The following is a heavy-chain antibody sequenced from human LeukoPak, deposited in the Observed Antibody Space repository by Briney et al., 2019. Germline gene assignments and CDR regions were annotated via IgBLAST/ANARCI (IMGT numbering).Heavy chain of an antibody. CDR1: GLTFSSYA. V-gene: IGHV3-30*04. Sequence: GGSLRLSCAASGLTFSSYAMHWVRQAPGKGLEWVAVISDDGSKKYYADSVKGRFTISRDNSKNTLYLRMNSPRAEDTAVYHCARIPLGYSAYEDSDYWGQGTLVTVSS. CDR3: ARIPLGYSAYEDSDY. CDR2: ISDDGSKK. D-gene: IGHD5-12*01. J-gene: IGHJ4*02.